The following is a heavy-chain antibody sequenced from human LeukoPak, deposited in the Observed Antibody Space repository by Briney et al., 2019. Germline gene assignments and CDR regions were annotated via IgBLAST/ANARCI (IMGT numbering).Heavy chain of an antibody. CDR3: ARDLNDYVWGSYRRTPDY. V-gene: IGHV3-21*01. Sequence: PGGSLRLSCAASGFTFSSYGMHWVRQAPGKGLEWVSSISSSSSYIYYADSVKGRFTISRDNAKNSLYLQMNSLRAEDTAVYYCARDLNDYVWGSYRRTPDYWGQGTLVTVSS. CDR1: GFTFSSYG. CDR2: ISSSSSYI. D-gene: IGHD3-16*02. J-gene: IGHJ4*02.